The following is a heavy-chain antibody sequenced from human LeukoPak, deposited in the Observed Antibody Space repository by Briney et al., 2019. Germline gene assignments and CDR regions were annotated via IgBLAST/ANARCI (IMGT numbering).Heavy chain of an antibody. Sequence: GGSLRLSCAASGFTFDDYAMHWVRQAPGKGLEWVSGISWHSENIGYADSVKGRFAISRDNAKNSLYLQMDSLTAEDTAVYYCVIDREWLQFHYWGPGTLVSVSS. J-gene: IGHJ4*02. V-gene: IGHV3-9*01. CDR1: GFTFDDYA. CDR3: VIDREWLQFHY. D-gene: IGHD3-3*01. CDR2: ISWHSENI.